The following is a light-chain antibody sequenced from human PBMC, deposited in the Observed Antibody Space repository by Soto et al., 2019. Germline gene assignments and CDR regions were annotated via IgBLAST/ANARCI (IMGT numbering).Light chain of an antibody. CDR2: GAS. CDR1: QSVSSTY. J-gene: IGKJ3*01. CDR3: QQYGSSPT. Sequence: EIVLTQSPGTLSLSPGERATLFCRASQSVSSTYLAWYQQKPGQAPRLLIYGASSRATGIPDRFSGSGSGTDFTLTISRLEPEDFAVYYCQQYGSSPTFGPGTRVDIK. V-gene: IGKV3-20*01.